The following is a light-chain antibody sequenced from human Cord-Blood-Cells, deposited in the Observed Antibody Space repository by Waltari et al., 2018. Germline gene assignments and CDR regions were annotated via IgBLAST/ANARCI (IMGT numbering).Light chain of an antibody. V-gene: IGKV3-15*01. Sequence: EIVMPQSPATLSVSPGASATLPRRANQTVNYNLAWYQQKPGQAHRLLIYGASTRAPGIPARFSGSGSGTEFTLTISSLQSEDFAVYYCQQYNNWPRTFGQGTKVEIK. CDR2: GAS. CDR1: QTVNYN. CDR3: QQYNNWPRT. J-gene: IGKJ1*01.